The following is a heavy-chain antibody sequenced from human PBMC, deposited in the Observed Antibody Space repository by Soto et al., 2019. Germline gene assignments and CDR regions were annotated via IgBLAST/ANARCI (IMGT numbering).Heavy chain of an antibody. Sequence: GASVKVSCKASGYTFTSYGISWVRQAPGQGLEWMGWISAYNGNTNYAQKLQGRVTMTTDTSTSTAYMELRSLRSDDTAVYYCARDSSGYLRSEYFQHWGQGTLVTVSS. CDR1: GYTFTSYG. V-gene: IGHV1-18*01. CDR2: ISAYNGNT. D-gene: IGHD3-22*01. CDR3: ARDSSGYLRSEYFQH. J-gene: IGHJ1*01.